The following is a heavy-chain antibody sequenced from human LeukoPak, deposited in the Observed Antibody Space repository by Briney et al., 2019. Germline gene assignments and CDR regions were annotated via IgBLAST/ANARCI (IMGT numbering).Heavy chain of an antibody. Sequence: PSETLSLTCTVSGGSISSYYWSWIRQPAGKGLEWIGRIYTSGSTNYNPSLKSRVTMSVDTSKNQFSLKLSSVTAADTAVYYCARGGPEYSGGWYIPTVYYFDYWGQGTLVTVSS. CDR2: IYTSGST. J-gene: IGHJ4*02. CDR1: GGSISSYY. D-gene: IGHD6-19*01. CDR3: ARGGPEYSGGWYIPTVYYFDY. V-gene: IGHV4-4*07.